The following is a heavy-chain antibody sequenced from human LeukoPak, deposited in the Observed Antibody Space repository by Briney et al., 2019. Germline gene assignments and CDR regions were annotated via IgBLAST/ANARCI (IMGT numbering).Heavy chain of an antibody. Sequence: GGSLRLSCAASGFTFSRNSMNWVRQAPGKGLEWVSSISTSSSYIYYADSVKGRFTISRDSSKNTLYLQMNSLRAEDTAVYYCAKDKYSPFDYWGQGTLVTVSS. J-gene: IGHJ4*02. CDR3: AKDKYSPFDY. D-gene: IGHD5-18*01. CDR2: ISTSSSYI. V-gene: IGHV3-21*01. CDR1: GFTFSRNS.